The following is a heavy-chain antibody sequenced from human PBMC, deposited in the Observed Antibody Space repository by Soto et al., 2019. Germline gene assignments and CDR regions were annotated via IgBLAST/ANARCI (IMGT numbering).Heavy chain of an antibody. D-gene: IGHD2-2*01. CDR3: ARVLPPDQFDY. J-gene: IGHJ4*02. V-gene: IGHV4-30-2*01. Sequence: QLQLQESGSGLVKPSQTLSLTCAVSGGSISSGGYSWSWIRQPPGKGLEGIGYSYHSGSTYYNRSLTSRGTKSVDRPKNQFSLKRSAVTAVDTAAYCCARVLPPDQFDYWGQGTLVTVSS. CDR2: SYHSGST. CDR1: GGSISSGGYS.